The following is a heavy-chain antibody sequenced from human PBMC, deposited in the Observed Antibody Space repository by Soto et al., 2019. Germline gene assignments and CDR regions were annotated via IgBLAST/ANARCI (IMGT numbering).Heavy chain of an antibody. CDR3: ARGNIAAYGMDV. Sequence: EVQLVESGGGLVQPGGSLRLSCAASGFTFSSYWMHWVRQAPGKGLVWVSRINSDGSSTSYADSVKGRFTISRDNAKNTLYLQMNSLRAEDTAVYYCARGNIAAYGMDVWGQGTTVTVSS. J-gene: IGHJ6*02. V-gene: IGHV3-74*01. CDR2: INSDGSST. CDR1: GFTFSSYW. D-gene: IGHD6-6*01.